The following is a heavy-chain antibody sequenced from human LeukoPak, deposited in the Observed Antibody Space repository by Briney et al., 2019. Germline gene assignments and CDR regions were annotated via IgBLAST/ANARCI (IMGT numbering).Heavy chain of an antibody. V-gene: IGHV3-23*01. Sequence: GGSLRLSCAASGFTFSSYGMSWVRQAPGKGLEWVSAISGSGGSTSYADSVKGRFTISRDSAKNTLYLQMNSLRAEDTAVYYCARDPQGGAAAGTRYFRLNWFDPWGQGTLVTVSS. CDR3: ARDPQGGAAAGTRYFRLNWFDP. CDR2: ISGSGGST. J-gene: IGHJ5*02. CDR1: GFTFSSYG. D-gene: IGHD6-13*01.